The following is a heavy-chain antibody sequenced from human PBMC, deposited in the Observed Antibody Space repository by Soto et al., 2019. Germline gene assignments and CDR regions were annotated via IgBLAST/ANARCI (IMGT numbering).Heavy chain of an antibody. D-gene: IGHD2-2*01. CDR2: INPNSGGT. CDR1: GYTFTGYN. CDR3: ARVLVPANSYYFDY. Sequence: ASVKVSCKACGYTFTGYNMHWVRQAPGQGLEWMGWINPNSGGTNYAQKFQGRVTMTRDTSISTAYMELSRLRSDDTAVYYCARVLVPANSYYFDYWGQGTLVTVPS. J-gene: IGHJ4*02. V-gene: IGHV1-2*02.